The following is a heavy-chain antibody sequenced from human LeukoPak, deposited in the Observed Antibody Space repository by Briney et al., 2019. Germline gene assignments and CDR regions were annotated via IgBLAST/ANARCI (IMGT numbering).Heavy chain of an antibody. J-gene: IGHJ4*02. V-gene: IGHV4-39*01. CDR1: GGSISSSSYY. CDR3: ARRSGYSYASYYFDY. D-gene: IGHD5-18*01. CDR2: IYYSGST. Sequence: PSETLSLTCTVSGGSISSSSYYWGWIRQPPGKGLEWIGSIYYSGSTYYNPSLKSRVTISVGTSKNQFSLKLSSVTAADTAVYYCARRSGYSYASYYFDYWGQGTLVTVSS.